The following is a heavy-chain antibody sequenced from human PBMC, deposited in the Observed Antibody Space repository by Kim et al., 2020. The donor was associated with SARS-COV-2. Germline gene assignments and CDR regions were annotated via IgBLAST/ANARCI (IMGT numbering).Heavy chain of an antibody. CDR2: INSDGSST. CDR1: GFTFSSYW. Sequence: GGSLRLSCAASGFTFSSYWMHWVRQAPGKGLVWVSRINSDGSSTSYADSVKGRFTISRDNAKNTLYLQMNSLRAEDTAVYYCARDLPRYFDWPRRGYFDYWGQGTLVTVSS. D-gene: IGHD3-9*01. V-gene: IGHV3-74*01. CDR3: ARDLPRYFDWPRRGYFDY. J-gene: IGHJ4*02.